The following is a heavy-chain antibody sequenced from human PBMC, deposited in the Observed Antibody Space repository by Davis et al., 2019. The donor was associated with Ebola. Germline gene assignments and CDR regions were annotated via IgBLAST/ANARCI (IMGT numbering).Heavy chain of an antibody. Sequence: MPSETLSLTCTVSGGSIPSYYWSWTRQHPGKALECLGYIYYSGSTYYNPSRKSRVTISVDTSKHQFSLKLSSVTAADTAVYYCARVVPAAITGGGWFDPWGQGTLVTVSS. D-gene: IGHD2-2*02. CDR2: IYYSGST. CDR3: ARVVPAAITGGGWFDP. V-gene: IGHV4-59*06. CDR1: GGSIPSYY. J-gene: IGHJ5*02.